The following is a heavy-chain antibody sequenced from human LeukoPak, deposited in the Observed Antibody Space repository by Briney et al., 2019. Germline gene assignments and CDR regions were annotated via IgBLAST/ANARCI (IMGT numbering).Heavy chain of an antibody. CDR1: GYTFTSYA. Sequence: ASVKVSRKASGYTFTSYAMHWVRQAPGQRLEWMGWINAGNGNTKYSQKFQGRVTITRDTSASTAYMELSSLRSEDTAVYYCARVSSSGWSYYFDYWGQGTLVTVSS. D-gene: IGHD6-19*01. CDR2: INAGNGNT. V-gene: IGHV1-3*01. CDR3: ARVSSSGWSYYFDY. J-gene: IGHJ4*02.